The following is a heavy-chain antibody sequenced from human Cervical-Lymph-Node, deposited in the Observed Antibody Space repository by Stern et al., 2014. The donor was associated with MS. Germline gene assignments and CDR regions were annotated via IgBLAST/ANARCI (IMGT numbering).Heavy chain of an antibody. D-gene: IGHD3-10*01. CDR1: GGSISSYY. J-gene: IGHJ6*02. Sequence: QLQLQESGPGLVQPSETLSLTCTVSGGSISSYYWSWIRQTPGKGLEWIGYIYYNGSTDYNPSLKSRVTISVDTSKNQFSLSLTSVTAADTAVYYCARDYGSGMNGYYAMDVWGQGTTVTVSS. CDR3: ARDYGSGMNGYYAMDV. V-gene: IGHV4-59*01. CDR2: IYYNGST.